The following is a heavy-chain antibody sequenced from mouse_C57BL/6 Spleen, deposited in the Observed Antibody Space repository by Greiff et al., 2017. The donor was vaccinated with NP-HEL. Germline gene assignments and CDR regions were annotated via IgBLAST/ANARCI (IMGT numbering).Heavy chain of an antibody. CDR2: INPSNGGT. CDR1: GYTFTSYW. J-gene: IGHJ4*01. CDR3: ARFPAYCIAMDY. V-gene: IGHV1-53*01. Sequence: QVQLQQPGTELVKPGASVKLSCKASGYTFTSYWMHWVKQRPGQGLEWIGNINPSNGGTNYNEKFKSKATLTVDKSSSTAYMELRSLTSEDSAVYYCARFPAYCIAMDYWGQGTSVTVSS. D-gene: IGHD2-10*01.